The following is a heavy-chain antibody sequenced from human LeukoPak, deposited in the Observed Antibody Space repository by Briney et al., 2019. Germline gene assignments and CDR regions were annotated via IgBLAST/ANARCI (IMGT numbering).Heavy chain of an antibody. CDR1: GGSISNYY. Sequence: SETLSLTCTVSGGSISNYYGHWIRQPPGEGLGWIGFIFYSWTTNYNPSLESRVTISADTSKNKFSLNQTSLSAADTAGYYCVEGGNNLFEQWGQGTRVTVSS. V-gene: IGHV4-59*01. J-gene: IGHJ4*02. CDR3: VEGGNNLFEQ. CDR2: IFYSWTT. D-gene: IGHD4-23*01.